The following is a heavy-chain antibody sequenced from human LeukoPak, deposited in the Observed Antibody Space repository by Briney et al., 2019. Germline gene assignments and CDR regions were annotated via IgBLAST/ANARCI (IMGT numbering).Heavy chain of an antibody. J-gene: IGHJ4*02. CDR3: ARDIPTDIVVVPAATD. CDR1: GGTFSSYA. Sequence: EASVKVSCKASGGTFSSYAISWVRQAPGQGLEWMGRIIPILGIANYAQKFQGRVTITADKSTSTAYMELSSLRSEDTAVYYCARDIPTDIVVVPAATDWGQGTLVTVSS. D-gene: IGHD2-2*01. V-gene: IGHV1-69*04. CDR2: IIPILGIA.